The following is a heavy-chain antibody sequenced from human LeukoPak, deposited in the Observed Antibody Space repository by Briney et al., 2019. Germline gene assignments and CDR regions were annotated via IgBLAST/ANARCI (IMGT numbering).Heavy chain of an antibody. CDR2: ISYNGSNK. V-gene: IGHV3-30*18. J-gene: IGHJ6*02. CDR3: AKDLGASGRCSSSWYRAYYGMDV. Sequence: GGSLRLSCAASGFTFSSYGMHWVRQAPGKGLEWVAAISYNGSNKYYADSVKGRFTISRDNSKNTLYLQMNSLRAEDTAVYYCAKDLGASGRCSSSWYRAYYGMDVWGQGTTVTVSS. D-gene: IGHD6-13*01. CDR1: GFTFSSYG.